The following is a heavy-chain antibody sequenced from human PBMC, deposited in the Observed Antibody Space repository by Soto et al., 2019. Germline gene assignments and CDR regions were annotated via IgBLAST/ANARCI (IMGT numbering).Heavy chain of an antibody. CDR3: AKDRVSSYNGYAGCFDY. V-gene: IGHV3-23*01. CDR2: ISAGSDNT. D-gene: IGHD5-12*01. J-gene: IGHJ4*02. Sequence: EVQLLESGGGLVQPGGSLRLSCAGSGFTFSSYGMSWVRQAPGKGLEWVSAISAGSDNTYYADSVRGRFTISRDNSKNTLYLEVSSLRADDSAVYFCAKDRVSSYNGYAGCFDYWGQGTLVSVSS. CDR1: GFTFSSYG.